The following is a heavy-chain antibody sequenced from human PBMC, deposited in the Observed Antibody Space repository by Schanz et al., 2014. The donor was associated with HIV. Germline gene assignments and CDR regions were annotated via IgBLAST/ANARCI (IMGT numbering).Heavy chain of an antibody. D-gene: IGHD1-20*01. J-gene: IGHJ5*02. V-gene: IGHV3-7*01. CDR1: GFTFSRYW. CDR2: IKEDGSEK. CDR3: ARDYHWNWFDP. Sequence: EVQLVESGGGLVQPGGSLRLSCAASGFTFSRYWMTWVRQAPGKGLEWVANIKEDGSEKYYVDSVKGRFTISRDNTKNSLYLQMNSLRAEDTAVYYCARDYHWNWFDPWGQGTLVTVSS.